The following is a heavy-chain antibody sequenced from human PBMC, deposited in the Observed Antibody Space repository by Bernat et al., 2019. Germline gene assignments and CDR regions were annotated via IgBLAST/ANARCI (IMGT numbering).Heavy chain of an antibody. V-gene: IGHV3-21*01. CDR1: GFTFGSYS. Sequence: EVQLVESGGGLIQPGGSLRLSCAASGFTFGSYSMNWVRQAPGKGLEWVSSISSSSSYIYYADSVKGRFTISRDNAKNSLYLQMNSLRAEDTAVYYCARDCWGSTSCKGSDPFDYWGQGTLVTVSS. CDR3: ARDCWGSTSCKGSDPFDY. CDR2: ISSSSSYI. J-gene: IGHJ4*02. D-gene: IGHD2-2*01.